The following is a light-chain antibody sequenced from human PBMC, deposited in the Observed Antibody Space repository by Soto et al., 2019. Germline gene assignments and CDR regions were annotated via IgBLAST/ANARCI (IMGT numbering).Light chain of an antibody. CDR3: QQFHSDPPT. CDR2: DAS. V-gene: IGKV1-5*01. CDR1: QSIGSW. Sequence: DIQMTQSPSTLSASVGDRVTITCRASQSIGSWLAWYQQKPGTAPTLLIYDASNLQSGVPSRFSGSGSGTEVTLTISSLQPDDFATYYCQQFHSDPPTFGQGTNLEIK. J-gene: IGKJ2*01.